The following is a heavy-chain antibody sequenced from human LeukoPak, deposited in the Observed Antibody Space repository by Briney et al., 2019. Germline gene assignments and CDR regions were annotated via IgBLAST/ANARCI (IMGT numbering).Heavy chain of an antibody. CDR2: ISGSGGST. V-gene: IGHV3-23*01. CDR3: AKDYYDTSGYYSDY. CDR1: GFTFSSYA. D-gene: IGHD3-22*01. Sequence: ESGGSLRLSCAASGFTFSSYAMSWVRQAPGKGLDWVSGISGSGGSTYYADSVKGRFTISRDNSKNTLYLQMNSLRAEDTALYYCAKDYYDTSGYYSDYWGQGTLVTVSS. J-gene: IGHJ4*02.